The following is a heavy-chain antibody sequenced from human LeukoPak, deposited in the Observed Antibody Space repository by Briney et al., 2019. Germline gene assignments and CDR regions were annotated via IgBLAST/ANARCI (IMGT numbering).Heavy chain of an antibody. Sequence: SETLSLTCTVSGGSISSYYWSWIRQPPGKGLEWIGYIYYSGSTNYNPSLKSRVTISVDTSKNQFSLKLSSVTAADTAVYYCAREGGYNWNWFDPWGQGTLVTVSS. D-gene: IGHD5-24*01. V-gene: IGHV4-59*01. CDR2: IYYSGST. CDR1: GGSISSYY. J-gene: IGHJ5*02. CDR3: AREGGYNWNWFDP.